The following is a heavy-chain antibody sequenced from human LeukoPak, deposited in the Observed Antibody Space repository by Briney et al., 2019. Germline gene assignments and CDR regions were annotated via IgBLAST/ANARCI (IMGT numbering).Heavy chain of an antibody. D-gene: IGHD3-10*01. CDR1: GFTFSAYW. CDR2: INSDGSST. V-gene: IGHV3-74*01. CDR3: ARILEDYYGSGRNGMDV. J-gene: IGHJ6*02. Sequence: GGSLRPSCVTSGFTFSAYWMHWVRQAPGKGLVWVSRINSDGSSTSYADSVKGRFTISRDNANNTLYLQMSTLRAEDTAVYYCARILEDYYGSGRNGMDVWGQGTTVTVSS.